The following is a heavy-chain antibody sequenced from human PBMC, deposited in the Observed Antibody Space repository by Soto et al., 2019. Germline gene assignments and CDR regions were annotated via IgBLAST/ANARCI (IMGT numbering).Heavy chain of an antibody. CDR1: GGSISSGGYY. D-gene: IGHD3-10*01. CDR3: AGGVWFGELYTRSVDY. Sequence: QVQLQESGPGLVKPSQTLSLTCTVSGGSISSGGYYWSWIRQHPGKGLEWIGYIYYSGSTYYNPSPKSRVTIAVDTSKNQFSLKLSSVTAADTAVYYCAGGVWFGELYTRSVDYWGQGTLVTVSS. V-gene: IGHV4-31*03. J-gene: IGHJ4*02. CDR2: IYYSGST.